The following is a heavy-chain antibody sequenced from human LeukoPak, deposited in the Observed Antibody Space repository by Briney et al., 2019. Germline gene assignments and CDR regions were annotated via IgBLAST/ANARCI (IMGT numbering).Heavy chain of an antibody. CDR1: GFTFSSYS. CDR3: ARGITMVRGVMNY. J-gene: IGHJ4*02. CDR2: ISSSSSTI. Sequence: PGGSLRLSCAASGFTFSSYSMNWVRQAPGKGLEWVSYISSSSSTIYYADSVKGRFTISRDNAKNSLYLQMNSLRAEDTAVYYCARGITMVRGVMNYWGQGTLVTVSP. D-gene: IGHD3-10*01. V-gene: IGHV3-48*01.